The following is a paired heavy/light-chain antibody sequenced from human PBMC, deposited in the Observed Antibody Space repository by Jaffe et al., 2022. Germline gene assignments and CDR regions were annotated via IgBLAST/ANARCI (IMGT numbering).Heavy chain of an antibody. Sequence: QVHLVESGGGVVQPGGSLRLSCVASGFTFEDYGMYWVRQAPGKGLEWVAFIRYDGNNIHYPDSVEGRFTVSRDNSKNTLYLQMDSLRAEDTAMYYCVKDRALASAWDYFDYWGQGTLVTVSS. CDR1: GFTFEDYG. V-gene: IGHV3-30*02. CDR3: VKDRALASAWDYFDY. CDR2: IRYDGNNI. D-gene: IGHD1-26*01. J-gene: IGHJ4*02.
Light chain of an antibody. CDR1: QSISRY. Sequence: IVLTQSPVTLSLSPGDRATLSCRASQSISRYLAWSQQKPGQAPRLLIHDASNRATGVPARFSGSGSGTDFTLTISSLEPEDFAVYYCHQRSTWPPDFGQGTKLEIK. J-gene: IGKJ2*01. V-gene: IGKV3-11*01. CDR2: DAS. CDR3: HQRSTWPPD.